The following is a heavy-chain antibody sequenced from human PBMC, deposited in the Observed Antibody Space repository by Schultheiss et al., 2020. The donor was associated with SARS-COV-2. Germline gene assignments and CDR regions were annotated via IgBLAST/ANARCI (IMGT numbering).Heavy chain of an antibody. CDR2: IYHSGST. CDR1: GGSVSSGSYY. D-gene: IGHD3-22*01. Sequence: SETLSLTCTVSGGSVSSGSYYWSWIRQPPGKGLEWIGSIYHSGSTYYNPSLKSRVTISVDTSKNQFSLKLSSVTAADTAVYYCARGCYDSSGYYRLYYFDYWGQGTLVTVSS. J-gene: IGHJ4*02. CDR3: ARGCYDSSGYYRLYYFDY. V-gene: IGHV4-39*07.